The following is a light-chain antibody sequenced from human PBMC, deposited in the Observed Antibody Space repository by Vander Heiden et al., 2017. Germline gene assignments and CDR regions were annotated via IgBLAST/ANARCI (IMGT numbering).Light chain of an antibody. Sequence: SYELTQPPSVSVSPGQTASITCSGDKLGDKYACWYQQKPGQSPVLVIYQDSKRPSGIPERFSGSNSGNTATLTISGTQAMDEADNYCQAWDSSTGGVVFGGGTKLTVL. J-gene: IGLJ2*01. V-gene: IGLV3-1*01. CDR2: QDS. CDR1: KLGDKY. CDR3: QAWDSSTGGVV.